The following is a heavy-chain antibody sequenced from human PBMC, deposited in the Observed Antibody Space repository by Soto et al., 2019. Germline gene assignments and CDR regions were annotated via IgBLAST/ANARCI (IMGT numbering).Heavy chain of an antibody. J-gene: IGHJ6*02. CDR3: ARGEYSSSSGGYYCYYYGMDV. Sequence: GASVKVSCKASGGTFSSYAISWVRQAPGQGLEWMGGIIPIFGTANYAQKFQGRVTITADESTSTAYMELSSLRSEDTAVYYCARGEYSSSSGGYYCYYYGMDVWGQGTTVTVSS. V-gene: IGHV1-69*13. D-gene: IGHD6-6*01. CDR1: GGTFSSYA. CDR2: IIPIFGTA.